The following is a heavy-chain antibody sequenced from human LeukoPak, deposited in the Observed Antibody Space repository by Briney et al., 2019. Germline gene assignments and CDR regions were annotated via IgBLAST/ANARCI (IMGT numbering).Heavy chain of an antibody. CDR3: AREGAVKDSSGFYQDAFDI. Sequence: GGSLRLSCTASGFTFRNYEMNWVRQAPGKGLEWILYSSTSGSSIYYTDSVKGRFSISRDNAKNSLYLQMHSLRAEDTAVYYCAREGAVKDSSGFYQDAFDIRGQGTMVIVSS. CDR1: GFTFRNYE. CDR2: SSTSGSSI. J-gene: IGHJ3*02. D-gene: IGHD3-22*01. V-gene: IGHV3-48*03.